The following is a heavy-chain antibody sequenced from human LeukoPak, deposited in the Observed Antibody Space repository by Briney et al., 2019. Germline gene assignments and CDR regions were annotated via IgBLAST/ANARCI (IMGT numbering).Heavy chain of an antibody. CDR1: GYTFTSYY. V-gene: IGHV1-46*01. J-gene: IGHJ4*02. Sequence: ASVKVSCKASGYTFTSYYMHWVRQAPGQGLEWMGIINPSGGSTSYAQKFQGRVTMTRDTSTSTVYMELSSLRSEDTAVYYCARDRVQDYDFCSGYLLYYFDYWGQGTLVTVSS. CDR2: INPSGGST. D-gene: IGHD3-3*01. CDR3: ARDRVQDYDFCSGYLLYYFDY.